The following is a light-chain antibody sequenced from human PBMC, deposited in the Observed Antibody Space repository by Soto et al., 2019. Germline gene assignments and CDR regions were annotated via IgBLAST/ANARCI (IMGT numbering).Light chain of an antibody. CDR2: AAS. CDR3: QHYDSYSPTWT. V-gene: IGKV1-39*01. J-gene: IGKJ1*01. Sequence: DIQMTQSPSSLSASVGDRVTITCRASQSISNYLNWYQQKPGKAPKLLIYAASSMQSGVPSRFSGSGSETDFTLTISSLQPDDFATYYCQHYDSYSPTWTFGQGTKVDIK. CDR1: QSISNY.